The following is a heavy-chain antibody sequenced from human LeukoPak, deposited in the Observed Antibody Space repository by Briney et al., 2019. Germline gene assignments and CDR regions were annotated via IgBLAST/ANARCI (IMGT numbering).Heavy chain of an antibody. CDR1: GGSISTCS. D-gene: IGHD3-3*01. J-gene: IGHJ4*02. CDR2: IFYGGTT. Sequence: PSETLSLTCSVSGGSISTCSWNWIRQSPGPELEWIGNIFYGGTTNYNPSLKSRVNISVDTSKNQFSLKLKSVTAADTAVYYCVRSYDFWTGYYDFWGLGALVTVSS. CDR3: VRSYDFWTGYYDF. V-gene: IGHV4-59*01.